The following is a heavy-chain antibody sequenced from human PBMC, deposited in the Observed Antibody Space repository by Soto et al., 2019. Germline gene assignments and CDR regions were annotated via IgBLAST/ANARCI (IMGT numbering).Heavy chain of an antibody. Sequence: ASVKVSCKAYGYTFTAYSMHRVRQAPGQGLEWVGWFNPNSGDTIYAQKFQGRVTLTRDTSIGTAYMELYSLTSDDTAVYYCAREASAVISLDYWGQGTLVTVSS. J-gene: IGHJ4*02. CDR1: GYTFTAYS. V-gene: IGHV1-2*02. CDR2: FNPNSGDT. CDR3: AREASAVISLDY. D-gene: IGHD6-19*01.